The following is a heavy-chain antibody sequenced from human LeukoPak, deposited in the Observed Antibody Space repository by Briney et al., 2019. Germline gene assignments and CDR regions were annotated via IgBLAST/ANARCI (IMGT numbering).Heavy chain of an antibody. J-gene: IGHJ4*02. CDR3: ARLATTYCGGDCYS. D-gene: IGHD2-21*02. CDR1: GGSISSYY. V-gene: IGHV4-4*09. CDR2: IYTSGST. Sequence: SETLSLTFTVSGGSISSYYWSWIRQPPGKGLEWIGYIYTSGSTNYNPSLKSRVAISVDTFKNQFSLKLSSVTAADTAVYYCARLATTYCGGDCYSWGQGTLVTVSS.